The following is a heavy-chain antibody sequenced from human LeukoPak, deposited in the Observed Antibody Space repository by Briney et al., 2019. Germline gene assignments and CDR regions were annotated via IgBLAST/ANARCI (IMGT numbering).Heavy chain of an antibody. CDR3: ARDKLVVSSRDYYYYGMDV. V-gene: IGHV4-31*03. CDR1: GGSISSGGYY. CDR2: IYYSGST. J-gene: IGHJ6*02. D-gene: IGHD2-2*01. Sequence: PSETLSLTCTVSGGSISSGGYYWSWIRQHPGKGLEWIGYIYYSGSTYYNPSLKSRVTISVDTSKNQFPLKLSSVTAADTAVYYCARDKLVVSSRDYYYYGMDVWGQGTTVTVSS.